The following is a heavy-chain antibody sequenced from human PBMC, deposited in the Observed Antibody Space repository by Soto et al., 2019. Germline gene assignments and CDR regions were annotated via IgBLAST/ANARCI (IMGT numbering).Heavy chain of an antibody. CDR3: ARDKFTGLFDY. D-gene: IGHD2-8*02. Sequence: GGSLRLSCAASGFTVSSSQMTWVSQAPGKALEWVSVIFIGGTTQYAVSVKGRFTFSRDNSKNTLYLQMNSLRAEDTAVYYCARDKFTGLFDYWGQGTLVTVSS. CDR2: IFIGGTT. J-gene: IGHJ4*02. V-gene: IGHV3-53*01. CDR1: GFTVSSSQ.